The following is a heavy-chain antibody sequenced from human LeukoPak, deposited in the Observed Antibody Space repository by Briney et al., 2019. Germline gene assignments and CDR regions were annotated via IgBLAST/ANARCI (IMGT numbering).Heavy chain of an antibody. V-gene: IGHV1-46*01. Sequence: ASVKVSCKASGYTFTSYYMHWVRQAPGQGLEWMGIINPSGGSTSYAQKFQGRVTITADESTSTAYMELSSLRSEDTAVYYCARAYDSSGYYYYYWGQGTLVTVSS. D-gene: IGHD3-22*01. CDR1: GYTFTSYY. CDR2: INPSGGST. J-gene: IGHJ4*02. CDR3: ARAYDSSGYYYYY.